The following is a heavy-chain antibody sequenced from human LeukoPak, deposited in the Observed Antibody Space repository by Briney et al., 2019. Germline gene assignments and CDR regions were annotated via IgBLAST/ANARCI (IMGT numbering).Heavy chain of an antibody. V-gene: IGHV1-46*01. CDR1: GYTFTSYY. J-gene: IGHJ6*03. D-gene: IGHD6-25*01. CDR3: AKHRSSDNAYYYYMDV. Sequence: ASVKVSCKASGYTFTSYYMHWVRQAPGQGLEWMGIINPSGGSTSYAQKFQGRVTMTRDTSTSTVYMELSSLRSEDTAVYYCAKHRSSDNAYYYYMDVWGEGTTVTVSS. CDR2: INPSGGST.